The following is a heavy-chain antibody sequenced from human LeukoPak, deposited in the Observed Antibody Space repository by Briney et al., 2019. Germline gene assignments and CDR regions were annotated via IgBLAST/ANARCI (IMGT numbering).Heavy chain of an antibody. Sequence: GSLRLSCAASGFTFSSYWMSWVRQAPGKGLEWVANIKQDGSEKYYVDSVKGRFTISRDNAKNSLYLQMNSLRDEDTAVYYCARDRIRTSHPTLDYWGQGTLVTVSS. V-gene: IGHV3-7*01. CDR1: GFTFSSYW. J-gene: IGHJ4*02. CDR2: IKQDGSEK. CDR3: ARDRIRTSHPTLDY.